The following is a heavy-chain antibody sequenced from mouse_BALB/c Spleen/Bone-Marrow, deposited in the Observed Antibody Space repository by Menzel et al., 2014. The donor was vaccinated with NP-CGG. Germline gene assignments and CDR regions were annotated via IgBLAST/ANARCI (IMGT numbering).Heavy chain of an antibody. V-gene: IGHV5-12-1*01. CDR1: GFAFSSYD. CDR2: ISSGGST. J-gene: IGHJ2*01. D-gene: IGHD1-1*01. Sequence: EVQLVESGGGLVKPGGSLKLSCAASGFAFSSYDMSWVRQTPEKRLEWVAYISSGGSTYYPDTVKGRFTISRDNAKNTLYLQMSSLKSEDTAMYYCAREVLRDYFDYWGQGTTLTVSS. CDR3: AREVLRDYFDY.